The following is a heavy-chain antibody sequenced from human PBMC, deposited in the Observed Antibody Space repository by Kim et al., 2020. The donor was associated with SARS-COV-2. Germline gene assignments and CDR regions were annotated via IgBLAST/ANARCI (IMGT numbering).Heavy chain of an antibody. D-gene: IGHD3-10*01. J-gene: IGHJ4*02. CDR1: GYTFTSYY. CDR2: INHSGGST. V-gene: IGHV1-46*01. CDR3: ARDTSITMVRGVRSDYFDY. Sequence: ASVKVSCKASGYTFTSYYMHWVRQAPGQGLEWMGIINHSGGSTSYAQKFQGRVTMTRDTSTSTVYMELSSLRSEDTAVYYFARDTSITMVRGVRSDYFDYWGQGTLVTVSS.